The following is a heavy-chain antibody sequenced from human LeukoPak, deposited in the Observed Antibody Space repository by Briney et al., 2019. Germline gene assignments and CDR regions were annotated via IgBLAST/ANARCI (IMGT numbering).Heavy chain of an antibody. D-gene: IGHD5-12*01. CDR2: IDPNSGGT. CDR3: ARRYSGYDYFDY. CDR1: GYTFTGYY. J-gene: IGHJ4*02. V-gene: IGHV1-2*02. Sequence: GASVKVSCKASGYTFTGYYMHWVRQAPGQALEWMGWIDPNSGGTNYAQKFQGRVTMTRDTSISTAYMELSRLRSDDTAVYYCARRYSGYDYFDYWGQGTLVTVSS.